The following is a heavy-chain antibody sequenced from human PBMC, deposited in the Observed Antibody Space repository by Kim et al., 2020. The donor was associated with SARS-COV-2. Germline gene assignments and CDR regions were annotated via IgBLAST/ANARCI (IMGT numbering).Heavy chain of an antibody. CDR1: GLTFSSYA. CDR2: ISGSAAAK. CDR3: AEGHQLDYYGLGSAFDY. Sequence: GGSLRLSCAASGLTFSSYAMIWVRQAPGKGLEWVSLISGSAAAKEYADSVKGRFTISRDNSKNTLYLQMHSLRAEDTTFYFCAEGHQLDYYGLGSAFDYWGQGTLVTVSS. J-gene: IGHJ4*02. V-gene: IGHV3-23*01. D-gene: IGHD3-10*01.